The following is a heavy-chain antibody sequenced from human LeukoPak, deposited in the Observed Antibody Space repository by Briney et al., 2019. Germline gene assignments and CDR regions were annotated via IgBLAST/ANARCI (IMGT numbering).Heavy chain of an antibody. CDR1: GFTFSSYA. J-gene: IGHJ4*02. D-gene: IGHD4/OR15-4a*01. Sequence: PGGSLRLSCAASGFTFSSYAMSWVRQAPGKGLEWVSFIYSDNTHYSDSVKGRFTISRDNSKSTLYLQMNSLRAEDTAVYYCARRAGAYSHPYDYWGQGTLVTVSS. CDR2: IYSDNT. V-gene: IGHV3-53*01. CDR3: ARRAGAYSHPYDY.